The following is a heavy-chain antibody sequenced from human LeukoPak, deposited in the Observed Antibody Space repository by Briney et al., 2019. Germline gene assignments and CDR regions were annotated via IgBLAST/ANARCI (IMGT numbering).Heavy chain of an antibody. CDR2: ISAYNGNT. CDR1: GYTFTSYG. Sequence: ASVKVSCKASGYTFTSYGISWVRQAPGQGLEWMGWISAYNGNTNYAQKLQGRVTMTTDTSTSTAYMELRSLRSDDTAVYYCARDHYTDTAMVKDPYYYYGMDVWGQGTTVTVSS. V-gene: IGHV1-18*01. CDR3: ARDHYTDTAMVKDPYYYYGMDV. D-gene: IGHD5-18*01. J-gene: IGHJ6*02.